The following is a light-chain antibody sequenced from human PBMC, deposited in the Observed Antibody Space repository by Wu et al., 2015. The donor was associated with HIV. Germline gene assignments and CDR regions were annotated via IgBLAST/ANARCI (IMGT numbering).Light chain of an antibody. CDR2: GAS. V-gene: IGKV3-20*01. CDR3: QQYGNSPPRT. Sequence: EIVLTQSPGTLSLSPGERATLSCRASQSVDSSFLAWYQQKPGQAPRLLIYGASSRAAGIPDRFSGSGSGTDFTLTISRLEPEDFAVYYCQQYGNSPPRTFGRTGPTVE. J-gene: IGKJ1*01. CDR1: QSVDSSF.